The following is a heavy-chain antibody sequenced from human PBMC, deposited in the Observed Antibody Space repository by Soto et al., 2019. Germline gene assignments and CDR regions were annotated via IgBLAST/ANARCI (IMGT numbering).Heavy chain of an antibody. V-gene: IGHV1-46*01. CDR1: GYTFTSYY. CDR3: AGVAHCSGGSCYLASHFDY. J-gene: IGHJ4*02. Sequence: QVQLVQSGAEVKKPGASVKVSCKASGYTFTSYYMHWVRQAPGQGLEWMGIINPSGGSTSYAQKFQGRVTMTRETSTSTVYMELSSLRSEDTAVYYCAGVAHCSGGSCYLASHFDYWGQGTLVTVSS. CDR2: INPSGGST. D-gene: IGHD2-15*01.